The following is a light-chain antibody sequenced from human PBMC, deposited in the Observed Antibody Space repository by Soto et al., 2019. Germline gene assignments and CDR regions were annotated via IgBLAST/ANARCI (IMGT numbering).Light chain of an antibody. Sequence: QSALTQPASVSGSPGQSITISCTGSSSDVGHYDYVSWFQQHPGRAPTLLIYDVTYRPSGVSNRFSGAKSGSTASLTISGLRTEDEANYSCSSYTGTSTQVFGTGTKLTVL. CDR2: DVT. CDR1: SSDVGHYDY. V-gene: IGLV2-14*03. J-gene: IGLJ1*01. CDR3: SSYTGTSTQV.